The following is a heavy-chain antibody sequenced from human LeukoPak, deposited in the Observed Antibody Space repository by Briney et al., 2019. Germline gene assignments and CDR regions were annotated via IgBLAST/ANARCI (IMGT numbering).Heavy chain of an antibody. J-gene: IGHJ3*02. CDR3: ARAGTTVATEGFYAFDI. Sequence: ASVKVSCKASGYTFTSYGISWVRQAPGQGLEWMGWISAYNGNTNYAQKLQGRVTMTTDTSTSTAYMELRSLRSEDTAVYYCARAGTTVATEGFYAFDIWGQGTMVTVSS. D-gene: IGHD4-23*01. CDR1: GYTFTSYG. V-gene: IGHV1-18*01. CDR2: ISAYNGNT.